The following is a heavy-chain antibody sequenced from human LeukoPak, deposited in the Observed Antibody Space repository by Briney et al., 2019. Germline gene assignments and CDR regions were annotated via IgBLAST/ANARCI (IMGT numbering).Heavy chain of an antibody. J-gene: IGHJ3*02. CDR2: ISYSGST. CDR3: ARGLWDSSGYYVAFDI. Sequence: SETLSLTCTVSGGSINTYYWSWLRQPPGKGLEWIGYISYSGSTDYNPSLKGRVTISVDTSKNQFSLKLSSVTAADTAVYYCARGLWDSSGYYVAFDIWGQGTMVTVSS. D-gene: IGHD3-22*01. CDR1: GGSINTYY. V-gene: IGHV4-59*12.